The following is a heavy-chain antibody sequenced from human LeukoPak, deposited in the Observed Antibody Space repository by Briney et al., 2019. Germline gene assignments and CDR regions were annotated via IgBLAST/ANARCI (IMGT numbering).Heavy chain of an antibody. J-gene: IGHJ6*03. V-gene: IGHV4-38-2*02. CDR1: NYSISNSLY. CDR2: IYRSGST. D-gene: IGHD4-17*01. CDR3: ARGTYGYYMDV. Sequence: SETLSLTCSGSNYSISNSLYWGWLRQPPGQGLEWIGSIYRSGSTFYNPSLKSRVTISLDTSKNQFSLKLSSVTAADTAVYFCARGTYGYYMDVWGKGTTVTVSS.